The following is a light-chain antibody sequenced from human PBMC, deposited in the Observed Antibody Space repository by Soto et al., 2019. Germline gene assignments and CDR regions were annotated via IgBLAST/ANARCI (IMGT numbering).Light chain of an antibody. J-gene: IGKJ3*01. CDR2: AAS. V-gene: IGKV1-39*01. CDR3: QQSYSTLFT. CDR1: QDISNY. Sequence: DIQMTQSPSSLSASVGDRVTITCQASQDISNYLNWYQQKPGKAPKLLIYAASSLQSGVPSRFSGSGSGTDFTLTISSLQPEDFATYYCQQSYSTLFTFGPGTKVDIK.